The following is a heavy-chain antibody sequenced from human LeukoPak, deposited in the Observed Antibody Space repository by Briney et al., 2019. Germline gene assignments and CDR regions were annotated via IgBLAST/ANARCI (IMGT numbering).Heavy chain of an antibody. J-gene: IGHJ4*02. CDR3: AIAVAGTGYFDY. Sequence: GGSLRLSCAASGFTFSSYAMHWVRQAPGKGLEYVSAISSNGGSTYYANSVKGRFTISRDNSKNTLYLQMGSLRAEDMAVYYCAIAVAGTGYFDYWGQGTLVTVSS. D-gene: IGHD6-19*01. V-gene: IGHV3-64*01. CDR1: GFTFSSYA. CDR2: ISSNGGST.